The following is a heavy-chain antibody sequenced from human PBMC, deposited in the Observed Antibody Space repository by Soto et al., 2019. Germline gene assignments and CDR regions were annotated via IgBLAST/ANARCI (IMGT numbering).Heavy chain of an antibody. J-gene: IGHJ4*02. V-gene: IGHV3-23*04. CDR1: GITFTNYA. Sequence: VESGGGLAQPGGSLRLSCAVSGITFTNYAMGWVRQAPGKGLEWVSGISGNVGSTTHYADSVKGRFTISRDNSKNILFLQMNSLRAEDTAVYYCAKHRGFVAGPFDSWGQGTLVIVSS. D-gene: IGHD6-19*01. CDR2: ISGNVGSTT. CDR3: AKHRGFVAGPFDS.